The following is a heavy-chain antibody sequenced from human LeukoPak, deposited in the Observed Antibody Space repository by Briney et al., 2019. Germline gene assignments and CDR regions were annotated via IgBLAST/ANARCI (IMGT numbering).Heavy chain of an antibody. CDR1: GFTFSSYW. CDR3: ARNNGMDV. CDR2: VNRDGSET. Sequence: PGGSLRLSCAASGFTFSSYWMSWVRQVPGRGPEWVANVNRDGSETYYLDSVKGRFTISKDNAKNSLYLQMNSLRAEDTALYHCARNNGMDVWGRGTTVIVSS. J-gene: IGHJ6*02. V-gene: IGHV3-7*03.